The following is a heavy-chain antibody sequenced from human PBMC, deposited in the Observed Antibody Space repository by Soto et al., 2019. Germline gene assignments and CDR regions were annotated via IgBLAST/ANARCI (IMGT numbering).Heavy chain of an antibody. J-gene: IGHJ4*02. D-gene: IGHD5-12*01. CDR3: ARSQVATILFFDY. CDR2: IYYSGST. Sequence: PSETLSLTCAVSCGSISSGGYYWSCIRQHPGKGLEWIGYIYYSGSTYYNPSLKSRVTISVDTSKNQFSLKLSSVTAADTAVYSCARSQVATILFFDYWGQGNLVTVSS. CDR1: CGSISSGGYY. V-gene: IGHV4-31*11.